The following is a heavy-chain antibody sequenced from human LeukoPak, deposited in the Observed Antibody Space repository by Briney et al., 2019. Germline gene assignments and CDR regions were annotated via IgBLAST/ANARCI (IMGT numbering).Heavy chain of an antibody. D-gene: IGHD2-2*01. CDR2: INAGNGNT. V-gene: IGHV1-3*01. J-gene: IGHJ5*02. Sequence: ASVKVSCKASGYTFTSYAMHWVRQAPGQRLEWMGWINAGNGNTKYSQKFQGRVTITRDTSASTAYMELSSLRSEDTAVYYCTRSEYCSSTSCYAAWFDPWGQGTLVTFSS. CDR3: TRSEYCSSTSCYAAWFDP. CDR1: GYTFTSYA.